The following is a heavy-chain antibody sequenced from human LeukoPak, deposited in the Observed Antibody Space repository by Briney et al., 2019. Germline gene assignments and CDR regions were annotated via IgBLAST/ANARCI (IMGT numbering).Heavy chain of an antibody. CDR3: VVVSYCAVDCYDY. V-gene: IGHV3-23*01. CDR2: ISGSGGRT. CDR1: GFTFSSYA. Sequence: GGSLRLSCAASGFTFSSYAMSWVRQAPGKGLEWVSAISGSGGRTYYADSVRGRFTISRDNSRNTVYVQMNSLRAEDTAVYFCVVVSYCAVDCYDYWGQGTLVTVSS. J-gene: IGHJ4*02. D-gene: IGHD2-21*01.